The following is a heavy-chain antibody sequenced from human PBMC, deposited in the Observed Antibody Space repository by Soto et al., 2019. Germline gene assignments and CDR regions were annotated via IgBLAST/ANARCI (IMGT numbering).Heavy chain of an antibody. CDR1: CYPFDTYG. Sequence: SGKVSFKDTCYPFDTYGINWVRQAPVQRPEWMGWISAYNGQTDYAQNFQGRVTMATDTSTNTAYMELRNLRSDDTAVYYCARDTHEFWNSYFFDPWGPGTLVTVSS. D-gene: IGHD3-3*01. CDR2: ISAYNGQT. V-gene: IGHV1-18*01. J-gene: IGHJ5*02. CDR3: ARDTHEFWNSYFFDP.